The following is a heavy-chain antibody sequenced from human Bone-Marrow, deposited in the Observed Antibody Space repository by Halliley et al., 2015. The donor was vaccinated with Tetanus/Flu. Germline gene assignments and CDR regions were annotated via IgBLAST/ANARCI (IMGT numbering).Heavy chain of an antibody. CDR1: GGSISTHY. CDR3: ARDPLEGSFDI. J-gene: IGHJ3*02. CDR2: IYYSGST. Sequence: TLSLTCTVSGGSISTHYWTWIRQTPGKGLEWIGYIYYSGSTSYNPSLKSRVTISIDTSKNQVSLKMISLTAADTAVYYCARDPLEGSFDIWGQGTLVTVSS. V-gene: IGHV4-59*11.